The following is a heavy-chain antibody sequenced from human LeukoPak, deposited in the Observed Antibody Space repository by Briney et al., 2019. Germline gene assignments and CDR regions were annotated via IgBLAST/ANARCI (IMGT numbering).Heavy chain of an antibody. CDR1: GFTFSTYA. Sequence: GGPLRLSCSASGFTFSTYAMNWVRQAPGKGLEWVAVISDDGRHNYYADSVKGRFTISRDNSKSTLYLQMNSLRDDDSAAYFCARVYLERLTAGYFDHWGQGTQVTVSP. CDR3: ARVYLERLTAGYFDH. J-gene: IGHJ4*02. D-gene: IGHD2-8*01. V-gene: IGHV3-30*04. CDR2: ISDDGRHN.